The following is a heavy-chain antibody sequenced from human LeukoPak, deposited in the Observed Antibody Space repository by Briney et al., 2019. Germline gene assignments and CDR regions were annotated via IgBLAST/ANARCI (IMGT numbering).Heavy chain of an antibody. V-gene: IGHV1-58*02. CDR1: GFTFTSSA. J-gene: IGHJ5*02. D-gene: IGHD2-2*01. Sequence: SVKVSCKASGFTFTSSAMQWVRQARGQRLEWIGWIVVGSGNTNYARKFQERVTITRDMSTSTAYMELSSLRSEDTAVYYCAAAPGRHCSSTSCYAGDWFDPWGQGTLVTVSS. CDR2: IVVGSGNT. CDR3: AAAPGRHCSSTSCYAGDWFDP.